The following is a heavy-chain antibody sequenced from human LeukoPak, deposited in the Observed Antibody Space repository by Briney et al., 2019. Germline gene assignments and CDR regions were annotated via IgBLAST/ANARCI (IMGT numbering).Heavy chain of an antibody. J-gene: IGHJ4*02. CDR3: ASSDYYDYYFDY. CDR1: GGSISSHY. CDR2: IYYSGNT. D-gene: IGHD3-22*01. Sequence: SETLSLTCTVSGGSISSHYWSWIRQPPGKGLEWIAYIYYSGNTNYNPSLKSRVTISVDTSKNQFSLKLSSVTAADTAVYYCASSDYYDYYFDYWGQETLVTVSS. V-gene: IGHV4-59*11.